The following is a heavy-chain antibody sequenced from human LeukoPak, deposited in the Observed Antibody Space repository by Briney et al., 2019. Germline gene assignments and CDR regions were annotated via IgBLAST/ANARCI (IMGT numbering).Heavy chain of an antibody. Sequence: PGGSLRLSCAASGFTFSSYGMHWVRQAPGKGLEWVAVIWYDGSNKYYADSVKGRFTISRDNSKNTLYLQMNSLRAEDTAVYYCAKDFDGSSHSFDYWGQGTLVTVSS. CDR3: AKDFDGSSHSFDY. V-gene: IGHV3-33*06. CDR2: IWYDGSNK. D-gene: IGHD6-6*01. CDR1: GFTFSSYG. J-gene: IGHJ4*02.